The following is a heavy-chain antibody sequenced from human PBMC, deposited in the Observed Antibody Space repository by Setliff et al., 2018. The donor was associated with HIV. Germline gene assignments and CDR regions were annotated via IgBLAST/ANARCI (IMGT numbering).Heavy chain of an antibody. D-gene: IGHD3-10*01. CDR2: FDPEDGET. CDR1: GYTLAELS. V-gene: IGHV1-24*01. CDR3: ATFYNSGSPTSFDY. J-gene: IGHJ4*02. Sequence: GASVKVSCKVSGYTLAELSMHWVRQAPGKGLEWMGGFDPEDGETIYAQKFQGRVSMTEEKSTDTAYMELSSLRSDDTAVYYCATFYNSGSPTSFDYWGQGTVVTVSS.